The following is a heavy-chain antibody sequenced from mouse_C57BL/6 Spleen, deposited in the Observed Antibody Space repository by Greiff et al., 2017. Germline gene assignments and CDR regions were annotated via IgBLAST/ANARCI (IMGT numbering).Heavy chain of an antibody. D-gene: IGHD2-5*01. CDR2: IYPRSGNT. CDR1: GYTFTSYG. Sequence: VKLQESGAELARPGASVKLSCKASGYTFTSYGISWVKQRTGQGLEWIGEIYPRSGNTYYNEKFKGKATLTADKSSSTAYMELRSLTSEDAAVYFCARRGSNYGDYWGQGTTRTVSS. CDR3: ARRGSNYGDY. J-gene: IGHJ2*01. V-gene: IGHV1-81*01.